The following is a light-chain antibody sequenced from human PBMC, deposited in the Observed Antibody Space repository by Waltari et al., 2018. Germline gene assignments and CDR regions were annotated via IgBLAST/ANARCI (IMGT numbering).Light chain of an antibody. CDR3: CSYANMVTLFVV. CDR2: DVS. Sequence: QSALTPPASVSGSPGPSITLACTGISTAARPHTYSSLSQQHPGKAPKLIIYDVSHRPSGISNRFSGSRSGDTASLTISGLQAEDEADYFCCSYANMVTLFVVFGGGTKLTVL. J-gene: IGLJ2*01. V-gene: IGLV2-14*03. CDR1: STAARPHTY.